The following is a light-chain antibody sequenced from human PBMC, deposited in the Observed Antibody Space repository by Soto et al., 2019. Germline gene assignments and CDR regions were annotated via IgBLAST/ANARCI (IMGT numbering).Light chain of an antibody. V-gene: IGKV3-11*01. J-gene: IGKJ1*01. Sequence: EIVLTQSPATLSLSPGERATLSCRASQSVSSYLAWYQQKPGQAPRLLIYDASNRGTGIPARFSGSGSGTDFTLTISTLEPEDFAVYYCQQRSNWPPWTFGQGTKVAIK. CDR3: QQRSNWPPWT. CDR1: QSVSSY. CDR2: DAS.